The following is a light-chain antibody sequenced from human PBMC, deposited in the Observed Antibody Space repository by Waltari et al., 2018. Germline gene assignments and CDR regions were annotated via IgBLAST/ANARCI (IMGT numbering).Light chain of an antibody. V-gene: IGKV1-5*01. CDR3: QQYNSYPLT. J-gene: IGKJ4*01. CDR2: DGT. Sequence: DIQMTQSPSTLSASVGARVTITCRASQSIKSCLAWYQQKPGKAPKLLIYDGTSLESGVPSRFSGSESGTEFTLTVSSLQPDDFATYYCQQYNSYPLTFGGGTKVEIK. CDR1: QSIKSC.